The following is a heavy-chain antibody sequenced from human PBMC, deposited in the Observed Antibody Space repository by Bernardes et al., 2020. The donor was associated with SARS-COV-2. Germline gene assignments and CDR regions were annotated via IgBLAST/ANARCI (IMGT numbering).Heavy chain of an antibody. CDR3: ARDTPRITVAPTSVEY. CDR2: ISSGSST. J-gene: IGHJ4*02. Sequence: GSLRLSCAASGFTFSSYAMSWVRQAPGKGLEWVSLISSGSSTYYADSVKGRFTISRDNSKNTVYLQMNSLRVEDTALYYCARDTPRITVAPTSVEYWGQGTLVTVSS. V-gene: IGHV3-23*01. CDR1: GFTFSSYA. D-gene: IGHD6-19*01.